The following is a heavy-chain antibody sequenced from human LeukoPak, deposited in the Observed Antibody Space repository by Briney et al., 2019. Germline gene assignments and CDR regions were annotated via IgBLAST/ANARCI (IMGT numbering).Heavy chain of an antibody. CDR1: GFTFSSYA. Sequence: PGGSLRLSCAASGFTFSSYAMHWVRQAPGKGLEWVAVISYDGSNKYYADSVKGRFTTSRDNSKNTLYLQMNSLRAEDTAVYYCAREPRGYLGFRAFDYWGQGTLVTVSS. CDR2: ISYDGSNK. J-gene: IGHJ4*02. CDR3: AREPRGYLGFRAFDY. D-gene: IGHD1-1*01. V-gene: IGHV3-30*04.